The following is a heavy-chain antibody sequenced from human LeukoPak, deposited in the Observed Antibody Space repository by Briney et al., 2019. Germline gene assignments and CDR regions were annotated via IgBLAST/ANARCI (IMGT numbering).Heavy chain of an antibody. CDR1: GYTFTSYD. Sequence: ASVTVSCKASGYTFTSYDINWVRQAPGQGLEWMGWMNPNSGNTGYAQKFQGRVTMTRNTSISTAYMELSSLRSEDTAVYYCARGPVLRYFDWLPRYYYYYGMDVWGQGTTVTVSS. D-gene: IGHD3-9*01. CDR3: ARGPVLRYFDWLPRYYYYYGMDV. CDR2: MNPNSGNT. J-gene: IGHJ6*02. V-gene: IGHV1-8*01.